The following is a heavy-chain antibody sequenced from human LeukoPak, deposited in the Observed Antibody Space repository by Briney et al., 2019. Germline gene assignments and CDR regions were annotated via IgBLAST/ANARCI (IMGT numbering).Heavy chain of an antibody. J-gene: IGHJ4*02. CDR2: INWNGGST. D-gene: IGHD4-11*01. Sequence: GGSLRLSCAASGFTFSSYAMSWVRQAPGKGLEWVSGINWNGGSTGYADSVKGRFTISRDNAKNSLYLQMNSLRAEDTALYYCARSDYSNHTYYFDYWGQGTLVTVSS. CDR3: ARSDYSNHTYYFDY. CDR1: GFTFSSYA. V-gene: IGHV3-20*04.